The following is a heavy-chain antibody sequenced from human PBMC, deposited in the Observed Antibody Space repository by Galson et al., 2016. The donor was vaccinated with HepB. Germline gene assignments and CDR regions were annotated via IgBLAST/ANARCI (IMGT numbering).Heavy chain of an antibody. V-gene: IGHV3-11*06. CDR2: ISVTSTYT. CDR3: ARDRGSYCGGDCSDYYFDY. Sequence: SLRLSCAASGFTFSDYYMSWIRQAPGKGLEWVSYISVTSTYTNYADSEKGRFTVSRDNAKNSLYLQMNTLRAEDTAIYYCARDRGSYCGGDCSDYYFDYWGQGTLVTVSS. J-gene: IGHJ4*02. CDR1: GFTFSDYY. D-gene: IGHD2-21*02.